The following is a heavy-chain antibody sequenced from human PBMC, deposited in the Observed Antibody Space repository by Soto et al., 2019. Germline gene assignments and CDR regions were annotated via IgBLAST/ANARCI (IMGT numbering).Heavy chain of an antibody. J-gene: IGHJ4*02. V-gene: IGHV3-23*01. CDR2: ISTNGGDT. CDR1: DFTFSNYV. CDR3: AKGSHDGRPYYFDY. D-gene: IGHD3-16*01. Sequence: PGGSLRLSCVASDFTFSNYVMSWVRQAPGKGLEWFSAISTNGGDTYHADSVKGRFTISRDNSKNTLYLQMNSLRAEDTAVYYCAKGSHDGRPYYFDYWGPGILVTVSS.